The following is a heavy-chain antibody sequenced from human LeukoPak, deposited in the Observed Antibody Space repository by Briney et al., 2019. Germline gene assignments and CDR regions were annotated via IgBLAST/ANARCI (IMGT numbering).Heavy chain of an antibody. CDR3: ARCRYDSSGYCSIIDY. CDR2: ITRSSTYI. D-gene: IGHD3-22*01. Sequence: KPGGSLRLSCAASGFTFSSYSMNWVRQAAGKGLEWVASITRSSTYIYYADSVKGRFTIARDNAKNSLYLQMNSLRAADTAVYYCARCRYDSSGYCSIIDYWGQGTLVTVSS. V-gene: IGHV3-21*01. CDR1: GFTFSSYS. J-gene: IGHJ4*02.